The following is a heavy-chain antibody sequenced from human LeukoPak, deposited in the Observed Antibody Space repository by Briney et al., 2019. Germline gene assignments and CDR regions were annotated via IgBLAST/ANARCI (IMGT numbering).Heavy chain of an antibody. Sequence: GGSLRLSCGASGFSFSTYWMSWVRQAPGKGLEWVAHIKHGGTEKYYVDSVKGRFTISRDNAENSLYLQMNTLRAEDTAVYYCVGDPGDYWGQGTLVTVSS. J-gene: IGHJ4*02. CDR3: VGDPGDY. V-gene: IGHV3-7*01. CDR2: IKHGGTEK. CDR1: GFSFSTYW.